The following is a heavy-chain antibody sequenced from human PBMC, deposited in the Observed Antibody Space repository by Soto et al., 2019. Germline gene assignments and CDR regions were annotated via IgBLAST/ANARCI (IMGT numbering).Heavy chain of an antibody. J-gene: IGHJ6*02. CDR1: GGTFSSYA. Sequence: QVQLVQSGAEVKKPASSVKVSCKASGGTFSSYAISWVRQAPGQGHEWMGAIIPIFGTADYAQKFQGRVTITADESTSTAYMELSSLRSEDTAVYYCATHWTGVPRYYYGMDVWGQGTTVTVSS. CDR3: ATHWTGVPRYYYGMDV. V-gene: IGHV1-69*12. D-gene: IGHD2-8*02. CDR2: IIPIFGTA.